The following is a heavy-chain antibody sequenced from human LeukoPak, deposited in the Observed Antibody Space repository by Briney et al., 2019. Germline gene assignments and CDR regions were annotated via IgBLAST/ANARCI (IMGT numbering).Heavy chain of an antibody. V-gene: IGHV3-21*04. J-gene: IGHJ4*02. CDR3: AKVSVRGLGIDY. CDR1: GFTFSSYW. D-gene: IGHD7-27*01. Sequence: PGGSLRLSCAASGFTFSSYWMHWVRQAPGKGLEWVSSISSSSSYIYYADSVKGRFTISRDNAKNSLYLQMNSLRAEDTALYYCAKVSVRGLGIDYWGQGTLVTVSS. CDR2: ISSSSSYI.